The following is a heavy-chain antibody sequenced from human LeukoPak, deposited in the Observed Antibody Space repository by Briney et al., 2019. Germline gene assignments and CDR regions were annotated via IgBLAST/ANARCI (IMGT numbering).Heavy chain of an antibody. V-gene: IGHV4-39*07. CDR2: IYHSGTT. CDR1: GGSISSSSYY. D-gene: IGHD3-3*01. Sequence: SETLSLTCTASGGSISSSSYYWGWIRQPPGKGLEWIGSIYHSGTTYYNPSLKSRVTISVDTSKNQSSLKLSSVTAADTAVYYCARDGAYDFWSGYSQKINFDYWGQGTLVTVSS. CDR3: ARDGAYDFWSGYSQKINFDY. J-gene: IGHJ4*02.